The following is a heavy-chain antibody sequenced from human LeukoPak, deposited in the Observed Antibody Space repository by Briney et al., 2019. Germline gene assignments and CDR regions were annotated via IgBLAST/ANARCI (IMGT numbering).Heavy chain of an antibody. Sequence: GFLRLSCAASGFPFSASAMTWVRQAPGKGLEWVSHILSTGTTYYADSMRGRFTISRDNSKNTLYLLMTSLRADDTAVYYCATVKYDYGDPVGWFDPWGQGTLVTVSS. CDR2: ILSTGTT. J-gene: IGHJ5*02. CDR3: ATVKYDYGDPVGWFDP. D-gene: IGHD4-17*01. CDR1: GFPFSASA. V-gene: IGHV3-23*01.